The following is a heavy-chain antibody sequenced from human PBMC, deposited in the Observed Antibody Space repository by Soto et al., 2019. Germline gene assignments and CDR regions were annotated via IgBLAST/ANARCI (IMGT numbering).Heavy chain of an antibody. CDR2: IIPVLGVT. J-gene: IGHJ6*02. D-gene: IGHD2-21*02. Sequence: QVHLVQSGAEVKKPGSSVKVSCQASGSTFSSYTVSWVRQAPGQGLEWMGRIIPVLGVTNYAPKFTGRVTITADKSKTTAYRELSSLRSGDTAVYYCARRRYCGADCYSKYYYGMDVWGQGTTVTVSS. CDR1: GSTFSSYT. V-gene: IGHV1-69*02. CDR3: ARRRYCGADCYSKYYYGMDV.